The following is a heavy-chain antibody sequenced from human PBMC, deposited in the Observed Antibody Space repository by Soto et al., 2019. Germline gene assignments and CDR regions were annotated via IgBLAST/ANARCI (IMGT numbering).Heavy chain of an antibody. CDR1: GGSISSYY. J-gene: IGHJ3*02. Sequence: SETLSLTCTVSGGSISSYYWSWIRQPPGKGLEWIGYIYYSGSTNYNPSLKSRVTISVDTSKNHFSLKLSSVTAADTAVYYCARHLIGSGSYYAFDIWGQGTMVTVSS. CDR2: IYYSGST. V-gene: IGHV4-59*08. D-gene: IGHD3-10*01. CDR3: ARHLIGSGSYYAFDI.